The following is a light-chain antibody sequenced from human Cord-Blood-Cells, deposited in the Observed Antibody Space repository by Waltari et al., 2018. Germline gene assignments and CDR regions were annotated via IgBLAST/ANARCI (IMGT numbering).Light chain of an antibody. CDR3: LLSYSGAWV. Sequence: LTVSPGGTVTLTCGSSTGAVTSGHYPYWFQQKPGQAPRTLIYDPSNKHSWTPARFSGSLLGGKAALTLSGAQPEDEAEYYCLLSYSGAWVFGGGTKLTVL. J-gene: IGLJ3*02. CDR2: DPS. CDR1: TGAVTSGHY. V-gene: IGLV7-46*01.